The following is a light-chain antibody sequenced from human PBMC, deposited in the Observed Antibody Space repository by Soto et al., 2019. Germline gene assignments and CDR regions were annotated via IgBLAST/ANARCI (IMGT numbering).Light chain of an antibody. J-gene: IGLJ1*01. Sequence: QPVLTQPPSASGTPGQRVTISCSGSSSNIGSNTVNWYQQLPGTAPKLLIYSNNQRPSGVPVRFSGSKSGTSASLAISGLQSEDEADDYCAAWDDSLNGHSVFGTGTKVTVL. CDR2: SNN. CDR1: SSNIGSNT. CDR3: AAWDDSLNGHSV. V-gene: IGLV1-44*01.